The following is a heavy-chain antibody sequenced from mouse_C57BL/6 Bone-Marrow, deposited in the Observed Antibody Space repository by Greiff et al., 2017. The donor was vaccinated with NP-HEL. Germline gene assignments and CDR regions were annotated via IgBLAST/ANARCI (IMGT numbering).Heavy chain of an antibody. D-gene: IGHD1-1*01. CDR3: ARDGYYYGSDY. CDR1: GFTFSSYA. J-gene: IGHJ2*01. CDR2: ISDGGSYT. V-gene: IGHV5-4*01. Sequence: EVQGVESGGGLVKPGGSLKLSCAASGFTFSSYAMSWVRQTPEKRLEWVATISDGGSYTYYPDNVQGRFTISRDNAKNNLYLQMSHLKSEDTAMYYCARDGYYYGSDYWGQGTTLTVSS.